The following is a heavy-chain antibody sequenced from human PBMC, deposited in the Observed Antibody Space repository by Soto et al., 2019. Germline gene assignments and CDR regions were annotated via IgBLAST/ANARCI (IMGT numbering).Heavy chain of an antibody. D-gene: IGHD3-22*01. Sequence: VGSLSLSCAASGFTLSSCAMSWGRQAPGKGLEWVSAISGSGGSTYYADSVKGRFTISRDNSKNTLYLQVNSLRARDPAVYYCQKDDSMCNCSYDFYYVMDVPVQGSTVTLSS. V-gene: IGHV3-23*01. J-gene: IGHJ6*02. CDR1: GFTLSSCA. CDR2: ISGSGGST. CDR3: QKDDSMCNCSYDFYYVMDV.